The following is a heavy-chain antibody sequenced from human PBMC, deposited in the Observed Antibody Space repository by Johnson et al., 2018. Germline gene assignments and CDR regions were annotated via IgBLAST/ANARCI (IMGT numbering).Heavy chain of an antibody. D-gene: IGHD5-24*01. V-gene: IGHV3-9*01. CDR1: GFTFDDYA. CDR3: AKARDGTPYYSGMDV. J-gene: IGHJ6*02. CDR2: ISWNSGTR. Sequence: VQLVESGGGLVQPGRSLRLSCAASGFTFDDYAMHWVRQAPGKGLEWVSGISWNSGTRGYADSVKGRFTISRDNAKNSLYLQMNSLRAEDTALYFCAKARDGTPYYSGMDVWGQGTTVTVSS.